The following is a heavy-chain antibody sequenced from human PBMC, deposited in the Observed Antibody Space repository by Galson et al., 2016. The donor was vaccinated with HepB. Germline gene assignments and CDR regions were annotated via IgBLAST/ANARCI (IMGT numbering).Heavy chain of an antibody. Sequence: SLRLSCAASGFTFTNHAMHWVRQAPGKGLEWVAVIWNDGSYKYYSDSVKGRFTISRDDLKNTVYLEMNSLSVEDTALYYCAKDYCSGYNCYVDGHYFDYWGQGMLVTVSS. V-gene: IGHV3-33*06. CDR3: AKDYCSGYNCYVDGHYFDY. CDR1: GFTFTNHA. J-gene: IGHJ4*02. D-gene: IGHD2-15*01. CDR2: IWNDGSYK.